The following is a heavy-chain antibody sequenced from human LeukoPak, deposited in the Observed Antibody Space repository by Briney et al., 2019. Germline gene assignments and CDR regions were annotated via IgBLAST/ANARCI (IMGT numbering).Heavy chain of an antibody. CDR3: ARGYSRAAFDI. D-gene: IGHD2-15*01. CDR2: ISGSGGST. J-gene: IGHJ3*02. CDR1: GFTLSSYA. V-gene: IGHV3-23*01. Sequence: GGSLRLSCAASGFTLSSYAMSWVRQAPGKGLEWVSAISGSGGSTYYADSVKGRFTVSRDNGKNSLLLQMNSLRAEDTALYYCARGYSRAAFDIWGQGTVVAVSS.